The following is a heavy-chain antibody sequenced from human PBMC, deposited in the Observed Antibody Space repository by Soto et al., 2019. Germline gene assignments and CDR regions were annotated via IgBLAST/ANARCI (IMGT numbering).Heavy chain of an antibody. CDR3: AREIDSNYDGMDV. Sequence: PGGSMRLSCEPSGFTFSNFGMNWVRQAPGKGLEWVARVRYDRKSKYNVTTVKGRFTNSRDNSKETVYLQMNSLRDEDTGVYSCAREIDSNYDGMDVWGQGTTVTVSS. J-gene: IGHJ6*02. V-gene: IGHV3-33*01. D-gene: IGHD4-4*01. CDR1: GFTFSNFG. CDR2: VRYDRKSK.